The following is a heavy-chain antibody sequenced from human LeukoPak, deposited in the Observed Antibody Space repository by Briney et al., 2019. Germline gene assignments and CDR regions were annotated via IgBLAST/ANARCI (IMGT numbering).Heavy chain of an antibody. CDR2: ISSSGSTI. V-gene: IGHV3-11*01. CDR3: ARDSSGPTYAFDI. CDR1: GFTFSNYY. J-gene: IGHJ3*02. Sequence: GGSLRLSCAASGFTFSNYYMSWIRQAPGKGLEWVSYISSSGSTIYYADSVKGRFAISRDNAKNSLYLQMNSLRAEDTAVYYCARDSSGPTYAFDIWGQGTMVTVSS. D-gene: IGHD2-15*01.